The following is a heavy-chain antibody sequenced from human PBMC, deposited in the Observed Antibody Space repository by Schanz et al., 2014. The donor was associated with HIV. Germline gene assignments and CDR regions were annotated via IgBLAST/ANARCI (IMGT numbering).Heavy chain of an antibody. J-gene: IGHJ6*02. CDR3: ARDNSFGYSYYGMDV. V-gene: IGHV3-23*01. Sequence: EVQLLESGGGLVQPGGSLRLSCAASGFTFSSYAMSWVRQAPGKGLEWVSAISGSSITYSADSVKGRFTISRDNSKNTLYLQMNSLRAEDTAVYYCARDNSFGYSYYGMDVWGQGTTVTVSS. CDR1: GFTFSSYA. CDR2: ISGSSIT. D-gene: IGHD5-18*01.